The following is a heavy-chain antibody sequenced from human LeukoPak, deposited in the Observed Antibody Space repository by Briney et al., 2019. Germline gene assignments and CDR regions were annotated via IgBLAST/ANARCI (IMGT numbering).Heavy chain of an antibody. V-gene: IGHV1-2*06. CDR3: ARDSSSWYDY. D-gene: IGHD6-13*01. CDR2: INPNSGAT. Sequence: ASVKVSCKASGYTFTGYYMHWVRQAPGQGLEWMGRINPNSGATNYAQKFQGRVTMTRDTSISTAYMELSRLRSDDTAVYYGARDSSSWYDYWGQGTLVTVSS. CDR1: GYTFTGYY. J-gene: IGHJ4*02.